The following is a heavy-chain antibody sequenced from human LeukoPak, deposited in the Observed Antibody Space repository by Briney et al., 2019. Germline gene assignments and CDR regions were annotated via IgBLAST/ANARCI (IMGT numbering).Heavy chain of an antibody. CDR3: ARGLYSYGYQGFDP. J-gene: IGHJ5*02. CDR1: GGSFSGYY. Sequence: PSETLSLTCAVYGGSFSGYYWSWIRQPPGKGLEWIGEINHSGSTNYNPSLKSRVTISVDTSKNQFSLKLSSVTAADTAVYYCARGLYSYGYQGFDPWGQGTLVTVSS. V-gene: IGHV4-34*01. CDR2: INHSGST. D-gene: IGHD5-18*01.